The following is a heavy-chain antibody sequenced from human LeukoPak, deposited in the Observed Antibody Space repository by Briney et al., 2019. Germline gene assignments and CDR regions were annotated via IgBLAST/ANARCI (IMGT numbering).Heavy chain of an antibody. V-gene: IGHV4-39*01. Sequence: SETLSLTCTVSGGSISSSSYYWGWIRQPPGKGREWIGSIYYSGSTYYNPSLKSRVTISVDTSKNQFSLKLSSVTAADTAVYYCARHWDRDHVAGTNYFDYWGQGTLVTVSS. CDR2: IYYSGST. CDR1: GGSISSSSYY. J-gene: IGHJ4*02. D-gene: IGHD6-19*01. CDR3: ARHWDRDHVAGTNYFDY.